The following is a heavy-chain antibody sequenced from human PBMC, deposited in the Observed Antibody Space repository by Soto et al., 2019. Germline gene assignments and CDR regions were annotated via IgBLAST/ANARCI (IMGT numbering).Heavy chain of an antibody. CDR2: ISHDGNKK. Sequence: QVQVVESGGGVVQPGRSLRLSCAASGFAFSSYGMHWVRQAPGKGLEWVAVISHDGNKKYYADSVKGRFTVSRDNSKNTVFLQMSSLRAEDTAVFYCAKGLEVGVLHYGMHVWGQGTTVTVSS. CDR3: AKGLEVGVLHYGMHV. D-gene: IGHD3-16*01. CDR1: GFAFSSYG. J-gene: IGHJ6*02. V-gene: IGHV3-30*18.